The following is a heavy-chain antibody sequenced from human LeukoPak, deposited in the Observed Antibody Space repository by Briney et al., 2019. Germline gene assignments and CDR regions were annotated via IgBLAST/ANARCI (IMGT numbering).Heavy chain of an antibody. D-gene: IGHD6-13*01. CDR1: GGSFSGYY. Sequence: SETLSLTCAVYGGSFSGYYWSWIRQPPGKGLEGMGEINHSGRTNYNPSLKSRGTISVDTSTNHFSLTLSSVTAADTAVYSCARGRSIAAALYWFDPWGQGTLVTVSS. V-gene: IGHV4-34*01. J-gene: IGHJ5*02. CDR2: INHSGRT. CDR3: ARGRSIAAALYWFDP.